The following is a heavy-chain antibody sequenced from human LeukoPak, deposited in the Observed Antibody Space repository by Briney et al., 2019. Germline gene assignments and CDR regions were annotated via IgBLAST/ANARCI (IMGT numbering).Heavy chain of an antibody. CDR3: AKDQSRYYDFWSGPGDY. Sequence: PGGSLRLSCAASGFTFSSYTLNWVRQAPGKGLEWVSSISRESNDIYYADSVKGRFTISRDNSKNTLYLQMNSLRAEDTAVYYCAKDQSRYYDFWSGPGDYWGQGTLVTVSS. J-gene: IGHJ4*02. CDR2: ISRESNDI. V-gene: IGHV3-21*04. CDR1: GFTFSSYT. D-gene: IGHD3-3*01.